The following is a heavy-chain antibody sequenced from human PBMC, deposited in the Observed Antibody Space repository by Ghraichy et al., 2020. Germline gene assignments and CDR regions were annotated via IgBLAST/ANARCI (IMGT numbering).Heavy chain of an antibody. Sequence: VKVSCKASGGTFSSYAISWVRQAPGQGLEWMGGIIPIFGTANYAQKFQGRVTITADESTSTAYMELSSLESEETAVYYCARVRRDGYNYGDLWGRGTLVTVSS. CDR2: IIPIFGTA. J-gene: IGHJ2*01. D-gene: IGHD5-24*01. CDR1: GGTFSSYA. CDR3: ARVRRDGYNYGDL. V-gene: IGHV1-69*01.